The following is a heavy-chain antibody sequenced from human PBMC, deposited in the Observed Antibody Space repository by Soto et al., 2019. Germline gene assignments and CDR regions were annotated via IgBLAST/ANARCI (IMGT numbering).Heavy chain of an antibody. CDR1: GYTFTSNG. CDR2: ISTYNGNT. V-gene: IGHV1-18*01. CDR3: ARDGYGDYGY. D-gene: IGHD4-17*01. Sequence: QVQLVQSGAEVKKPGTSVKVSCKASGYTFTSNGISWVRQAPGQGLEWMGWISTYNGNTNYAQKLKGRVTMTRDTSKSIAYMELRDLRSDDTAVYYCARDGYGDYGYWGQGSLVTVSS. J-gene: IGHJ4*02.